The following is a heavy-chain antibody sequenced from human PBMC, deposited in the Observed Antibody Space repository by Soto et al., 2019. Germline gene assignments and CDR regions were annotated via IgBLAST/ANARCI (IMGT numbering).Heavy chain of an antibody. CDR3: ARNYDFWSGHGCYYYYYMDV. V-gene: IGHV3-33*01. D-gene: IGHD3-3*01. CDR1: GFTFSSYG. Sequence: QVQLVESGGGVVQPGRSLRLSCAASGFTFSSYGMHWVRQAPGKGLEWVAVIWYDGSNKYYADSVKGRFTISRDNSKNTLYLQMNSLRAEDTAVYYCARNYDFWSGHGCYYYYYMDVWGKGTTVTVSS. J-gene: IGHJ6*03. CDR2: IWYDGSNK.